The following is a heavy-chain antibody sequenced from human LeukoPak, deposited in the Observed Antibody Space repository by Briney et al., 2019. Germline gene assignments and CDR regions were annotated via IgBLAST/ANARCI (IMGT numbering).Heavy chain of an antibody. CDR2: INPNSGGT. CDR1: GYTFTNDG. D-gene: IGHD6-13*01. V-gene: IGHV1-2*02. J-gene: IGHJ4*02. CDR3: ARDGSSWYPAYYFDY. Sequence: ASVKVSCKASGYTFTNDGISWVRQAPRQGLEWMGWINPNSGGTNYAQKFQGRVTMTRDTSISTAYMELSRLRSDDTAVYYCARDGSSWYPAYYFDYWGQGTLVTVSS.